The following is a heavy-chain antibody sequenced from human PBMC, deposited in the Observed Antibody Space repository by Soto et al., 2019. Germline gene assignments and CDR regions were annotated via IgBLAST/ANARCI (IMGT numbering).Heavy chain of an antibody. Sequence: QLHLQESGSGLVMPTQTLSLTCAVSGGSISSGDYSWSWIRQPPGKGLNYIGYIYHSGSTYYNPSLKSRVTISVDRSKNQFSLKLSSVTAADTAVYYCARVRSGWGIDYWGQGTLVTVSS. CDR3: ARVRSGWGIDY. V-gene: IGHV4-30-2*01. J-gene: IGHJ4*02. D-gene: IGHD6-19*01. CDR2: IYHSGST. CDR1: GGSISSGDYS.